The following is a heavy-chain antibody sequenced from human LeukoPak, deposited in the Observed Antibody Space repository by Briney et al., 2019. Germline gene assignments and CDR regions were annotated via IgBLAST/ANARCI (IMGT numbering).Heavy chain of an antibody. Sequence: SETLSLTCIVSGVSISSGDYYWGWIRQPPGKGLEWIGSIYYSGRTYYNTPLKSRVTISEDTSMNQFSLKLSFVTVADSAVYYCARHRTAINRYGPYDAFDIWGRGTMVTVSS. D-gene: IGHD5-18*01. CDR1: GVSISSGDYY. CDR3: ARHRTAINRYGPYDAFDI. V-gene: IGHV4-39*01. CDR2: IYYSGRT. J-gene: IGHJ3*02.